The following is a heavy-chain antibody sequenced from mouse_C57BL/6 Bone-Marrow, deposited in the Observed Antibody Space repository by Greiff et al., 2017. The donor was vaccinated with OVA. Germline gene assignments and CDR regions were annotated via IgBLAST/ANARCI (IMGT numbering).Heavy chain of an antibody. Sequence: LQESGAELARPGASVKMSCKASGYTFTSYTMHWVKQRPGQGLEWIGYINPSSGYTKYNQKFKDKATLTADKSSSTAYMQLSSLTSEDSAVYYCARSGGKGGDYFDYWGQGTTLTVSS. CDR1: GYTFTSYT. CDR2: INPSSGYT. D-gene: IGHD1-1*02. CDR3: ARSGGKGGDYFDY. J-gene: IGHJ2*01. V-gene: IGHV1-4*01.